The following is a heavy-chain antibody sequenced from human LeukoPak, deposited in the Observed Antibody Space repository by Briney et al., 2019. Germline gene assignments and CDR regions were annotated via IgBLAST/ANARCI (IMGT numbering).Heavy chain of an antibody. V-gene: IGHV3-74*01. CDR3: ARTYGGFDY. CDR1: GFTFSGYW. D-gene: IGHD4-23*01. Sequence: GSLRLSCAASGFTFSGYWMHWVRHAPGKGLVWVSRIDSDGSRTTYAHSVKGRFTISRDNAKNTLYLQMNSLRAEDTAVYYCARTYGGFDYWGQGTLVTVSS. J-gene: IGHJ4*02. CDR2: IDSDGSRT.